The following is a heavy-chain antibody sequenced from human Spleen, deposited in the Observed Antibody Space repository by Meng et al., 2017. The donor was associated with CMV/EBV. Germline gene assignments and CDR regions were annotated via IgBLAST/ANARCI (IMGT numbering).Heavy chain of an antibody. J-gene: IGHJ5*02. Sequence: KGSGGTISRYAIGWVRQAPGQGLEWMGGSIPILGTANYAQKFQGRVTMSTDESTSTAHMDLRSLKSEDTAVYYCARVVYAPPRGFDLWGQGTLVTVSS. CDR2: SIPILGTA. D-gene: IGHD5/OR15-5a*01. CDR3: ARVVYAPPRGFDL. CDR1: GGTISRYA. V-gene: IGHV1-69*05.